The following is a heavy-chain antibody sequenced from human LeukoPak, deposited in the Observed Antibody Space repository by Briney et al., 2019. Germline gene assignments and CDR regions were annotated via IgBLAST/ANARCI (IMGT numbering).Heavy chain of an antibody. D-gene: IGHD3-10*01. Sequence: GGSLRLSCAASGFTFSDYGMHWVRQAPGKGLEWVALISYDGGNKFYADSVRDRFTISRDNSKNTLFLQMNSLRIEDTAVYYCAKVFEVRGARRPKDYWGQGTLVTVSS. CDR1: GFTFSDYG. J-gene: IGHJ4*02. CDR3: AKVFEVRGARRPKDY. CDR2: ISYDGGNK. V-gene: IGHV3-30*18.